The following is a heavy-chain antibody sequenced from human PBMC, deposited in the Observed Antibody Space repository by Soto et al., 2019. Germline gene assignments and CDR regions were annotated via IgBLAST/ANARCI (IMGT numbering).Heavy chain of an antibody. Sequence: SETLSLTCTVSGGSIISYYWSWIRQPPGKGLEWIGYIYYSGSTNYNPSLKSRVTISVDTSKNQFSLKLSSVTAADTAVYYCARGLGQVAQPYYYYGMDVWGQGTTVTVSS. J-gene: IGHJ6*02. CDR2: IYYSGST. V-gene: IGHV4-59*01. CDR3: ARGLGQVAQPYYYYGMDV. CDR1: GGSIISYY. D-gene: IGHD3-16*01.